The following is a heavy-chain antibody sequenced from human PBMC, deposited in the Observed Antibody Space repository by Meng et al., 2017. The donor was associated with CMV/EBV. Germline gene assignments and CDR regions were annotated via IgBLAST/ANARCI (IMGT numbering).Heavy chain of an antibody. D-gene: IGHD3-10*01. CDR3: ARESMVRGED. V-gene: IGHV4-34*01. CDR2: INHSGST. Sequence: QVHLQQWGAGLLKPSETLSLTCAVYGGSFSGYDWSWIRQPPGKGLEWIGEINHSGSTNYNPSLKSRVTISVDTSKNQFSLKLSSVTAADTAVYYCARESMVRGEDWGQGTLVTVSS. CDR1: GGSFSGYD. J-gene: IGHJ4*02.